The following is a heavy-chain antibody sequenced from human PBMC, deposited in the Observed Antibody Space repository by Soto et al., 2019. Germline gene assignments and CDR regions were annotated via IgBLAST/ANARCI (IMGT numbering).Heavy chain of an antibody. CDR2: VTNSGSNT. J-gene: IGHJ3*02. V-gene: IGHV3-23*01. CDR3: AKDLAATATGDSFDI. Sequence: EVQLLESGGGLVQPGGSLRLSCAASGFTFSTYAMTWVRQAPGKGLEWVSSVTNSGSNTYHADSVKGRFTISRDNSKNMLFLQMNSLRAEDTARYYCAKDLAATATGDSFDIWGQGTMVTVSS. CDR1: GFTFSTYA. D-gene: IGHD1-1*01.